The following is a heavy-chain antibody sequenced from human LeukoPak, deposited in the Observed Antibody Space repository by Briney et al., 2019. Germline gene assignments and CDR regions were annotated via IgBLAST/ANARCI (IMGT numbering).Heavy chain of an antibody. CDR3: AGDEVPSYYDSSGYYYY. V-gene: IGHV3-21*01. Sequence: GGSLRLSCAASGFTFSSYSMNWVRQAPGKGLEWVSSISSSSSYIYYGDSVKGRFTISRDNAKNSLYLQMNGLRAEDTAVYYCAGDEVPSYYDSSGYYYYWGQGTLVTVSS. CDR2: ISSSSSYI. J-gene: IGHJ4*02. CDR1: GFTFSSYS. D-gene: IGHD3-22*01.